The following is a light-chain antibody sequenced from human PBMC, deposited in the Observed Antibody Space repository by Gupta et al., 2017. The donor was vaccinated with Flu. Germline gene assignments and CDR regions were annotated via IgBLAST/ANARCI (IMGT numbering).Light chain of an antibody. CDR2: GVT. V-gene: IGLV2-8*01. Sequence: VTSSCTGASSDIGGYNYVSWYQQHPDKAPKLIIYGVTERPSGVPDRFSGSKYGSTASLTVAGLQAEDDADYFCASYAGSNNLWVFGGGTKLTVL. J-gene: IGLJ3*02. CDR1: SSDIGGYNY. CDR3: ASYAGSNNLWV.